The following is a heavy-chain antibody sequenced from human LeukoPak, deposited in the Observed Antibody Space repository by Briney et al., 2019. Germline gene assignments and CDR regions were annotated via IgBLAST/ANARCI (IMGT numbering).Heavy chain of an antibody. CDR3: AKDSGGDYVWGSYRYTGSAFDI. V-gene: IGHV3-66*01. CDR2: IYSGGST. CDR1: GFTVSSNY. J-gene: IGHJ3*02. Sequence: GGSLRLSCAASGFTVSSNYMSWVRQAPGKGLEWVSVIYSGGSTYYADSVKGRFTISRDNSKNTLYLQMNSLRAEDTAVYYCAKDSGGDYVWGSYRYTGSAFDIWGQGTMVTVSS. D-gene: IGHD3-16*02.